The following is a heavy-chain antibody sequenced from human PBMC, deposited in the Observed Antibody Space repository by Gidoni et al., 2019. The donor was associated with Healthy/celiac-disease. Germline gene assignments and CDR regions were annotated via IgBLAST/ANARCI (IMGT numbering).Heavy chain of an antibody. D-gene: IGHD3-10*01. CDR2: IRYDGSNK. CDR1: GFTFSSYG. CDR3: AKDSYYGSGSYYNAPRYYYYYYGMDV. J-gene: IGHJ6*02. Sequence: QVQLVESGGGVVQPGGSLRLSCAASGFTFSSYGMHWVRQAPGKGLELVAFIRYDGSNKYYADSVKGRFTISRDNSKNTLYLQMNSLRAEDTAVYYCAKDSYYGSGSYYNAPRYYYYYYGMDVWGQGTTVTVSS. V-gene: IGHV3-30*02.